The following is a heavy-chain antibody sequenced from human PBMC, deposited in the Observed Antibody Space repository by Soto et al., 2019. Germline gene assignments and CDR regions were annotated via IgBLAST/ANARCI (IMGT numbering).Heavy chain of an antibody. V-gene: IGHV3-23*01. J-gene: IGHJ3*02. CDR2: TGGGGVST. CDR1: GFTFRSYA. Sequence: EVRLLESGGGLVEPGGSLRLSCAASGFTFRSYAMTWVRLAPGKGLEWVSYTGGGGVSTYYADSVKGRFTSSRDDSTNTLYLQTNNLRAEDTALYYSAIIVGGGSHHDAFDIWGQGTMVTVSS. D-gene: IGHD2-15*01. CDR3: AIIVGGGSHHDAFDI.